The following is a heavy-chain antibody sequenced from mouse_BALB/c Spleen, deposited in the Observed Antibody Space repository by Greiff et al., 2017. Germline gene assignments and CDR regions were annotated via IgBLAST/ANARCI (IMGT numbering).Heavy chain of an antibody. CDR2: IYPGSGST. V-gene: IGHV1-81*01. J-gene: IGHJ2*01. CDR1: GYTFTDYV. D-gene: IGHD1-1*01. CDR3: ARRGYGSSFDY. Sequence: QVQLQQSGPELVKPGASVKLSCKASGYTFTDYVISWVKQRTGQGLEWIGEIYPGSGSTYYNEKFKGMATLTADKSSNTAYMQLSSLTSEDSAVYFCARRGYGSSFDYWGQGTTLTVSS.